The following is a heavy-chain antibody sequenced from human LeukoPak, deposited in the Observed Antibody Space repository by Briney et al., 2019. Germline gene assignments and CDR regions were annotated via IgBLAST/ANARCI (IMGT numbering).Heavy chain of an antibody. CDR1: GYTFTAYY. CDR3: ARGRYNDY. Sequence: ASVKVSCKASGYTFTAYYMHWVRQAPGQGVEWMGWINPNSGCTNYAQKFQGRVTMTRDTSISTAYMELSSLRSDDTAVYYCARGRYNDYWGQGTLVTVSS. D-gene: IGHD1-1*01. CDR2: INPNSGCT. J-gene: IGHJ4*02. V-gene: IGHV1-2*02.